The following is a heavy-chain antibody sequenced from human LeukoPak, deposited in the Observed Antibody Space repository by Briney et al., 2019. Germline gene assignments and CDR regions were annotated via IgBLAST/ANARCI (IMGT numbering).Heavy chain of an antibody. J-gene: IGHJ4*02. V-gene: IGHV3-48*03. D-gene: IGHD6-19*01. CDR2: ISSSGSTI. CDR1: GFTFSSYE. CDR3: ARVSLSAVAGPPDY. Sequence: GGSLRLSCAASGFTFSSYEMNWVRQAPGKGLEWVSYISSSGSTIYYADSVKGRFTISRDNAKNSLYLQMNSLRAEDTGVYYCARVSLSAVAGPPDYWGQGTLVTVSS.